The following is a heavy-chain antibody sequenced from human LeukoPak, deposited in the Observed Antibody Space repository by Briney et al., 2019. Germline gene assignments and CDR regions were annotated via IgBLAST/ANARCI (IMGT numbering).Heavy chain of an antibody. J-gene: IGHJ4*02. Sequence: GGSLRLSCAASGFTFSNYWMSWVRQAPGKGLEWVANINQDGREKYYVGSVRGRFTISRDNAKNSLYLQMNSLRADDTAVYYCAREIWAGTDHWGQGTLVTVSS. V-gene: IGHV3-7*01. CDR1: GFTFSNYW. CDR2: INQDGREK. D-gene: IGHD6-19*01. CDR3: AREIWAGTDH.